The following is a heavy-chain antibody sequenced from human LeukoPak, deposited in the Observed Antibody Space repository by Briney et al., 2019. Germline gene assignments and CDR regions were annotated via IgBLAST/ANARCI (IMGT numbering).Heavy chain of an antibody. CDR1: DYTFTSYG. J-gene: IGHJ4*02. D-gene: IGHD2-2*01. Sequence: ASVKVSCKASDYTFTSYGISWVRQAPGQGLEWMGWINPNSGGTNYAQKFQGRVTMTRDTSISTAYMELSRLRSDDTAVYYCARVDDIVVVPVGFDYWGQGTLVTVSS. CDR2: INPNSGGT. V-gene: IGHV1-2*02. CDR3: ARVDDIVVVPVGFDY.